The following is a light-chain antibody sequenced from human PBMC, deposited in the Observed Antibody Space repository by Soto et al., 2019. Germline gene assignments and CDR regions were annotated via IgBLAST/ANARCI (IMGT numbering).Light chain of an antibody. CDR2: DVS. J-gene: IGLJ2*01. CDR3: SSYTSSSTLVV. CDR1: SSDVGGYNY. Sequence: QSVLTQPASVSGSPGQSITISCTGTSSDVGGYNYVSWYQQHPGKAPKLMIYDVSNRPPGVSNRFSGSKSGNTASLTISGIQAEDEADYYCSSYTSSSTLVVFGGGTKLTVL. V-gene: IGLV2-14*01.